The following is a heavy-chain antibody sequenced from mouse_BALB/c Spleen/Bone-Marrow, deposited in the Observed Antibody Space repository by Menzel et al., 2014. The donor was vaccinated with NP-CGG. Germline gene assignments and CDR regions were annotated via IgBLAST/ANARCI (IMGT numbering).Heavy chain of an antibody. J-gene: IGHJ2*01. V-gene: IGHV4-2*02. CDR2: INPGSSTI. CDR1: GFDFGRYW. Sequence: EVHLVESGGGLVQPGGSLNLACVASGFDFGRYWMSWARQALGKGLEWIGEINPGSSTINYSPSLKDKFIMSRDNAKNTLYLQMRKVRSEDTALYYCARLGYYGYHDNWGQGTTLTVSS. D-gene: IGHD1-2*01. CDR3: ARLGYYGYHDN.